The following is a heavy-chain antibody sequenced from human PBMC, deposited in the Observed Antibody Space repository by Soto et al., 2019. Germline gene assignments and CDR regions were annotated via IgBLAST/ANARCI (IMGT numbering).Heavy chain of an antibody. D-gene: IGHD2-2*02. CDR1: GFTFSDYY. V-gene: IGHV3-11*01. CDR2: ISSSGSTI. J-gene: IGHJ6*02. CDR3: ARYCSSTSCYTVRDYYGMDV. Sequence: QVQLVESGGGLVKPGGSLRLSCAASGFTFSDYYMSWIRQAPGKGLEWVSYISSSGSTIYYADSVKGRFTISRDNAKNSLYLQMNSLRAEDTAVYYCARYCSSTSCYTVRDYYGMDVWGQGTTVTVSS.